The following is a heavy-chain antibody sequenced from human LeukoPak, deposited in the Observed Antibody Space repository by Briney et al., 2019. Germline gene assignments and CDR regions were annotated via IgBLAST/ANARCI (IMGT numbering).Heavy chain of an antibody. V-gene: IGHV3-30-3*01. J-gene: IGHJ4*02. CDR2: ISYDGSNK. CDR3: AREAMVRGAGSHYFDY. D-gene: IGHD3-10*01. Sequence: PGGSLRLSCAASGFTFSSYAMHWVRQAPGKGLEWVAVISYDGSNKYYADSVKGRFTISRDNSKNTLYLQMNSLRAADTAVYYCAREAMVRGAGSHYFDYWGQGTLVTVSS. CDR1: GFTFSSYA.